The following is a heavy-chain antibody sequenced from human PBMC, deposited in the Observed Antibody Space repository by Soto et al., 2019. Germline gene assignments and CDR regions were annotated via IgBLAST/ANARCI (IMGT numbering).Heavy chain of an antibody. Sequence: GGSLRLSCAASGFTFSSYAMSWVRQAPGKGLEWVSAISGSGGSTYYADSVKGRFTISRDNSKKTLYLQMNSLRAEDTVVYFSAKVLVSITPCYYYYMDFWGKGTTVTVSS. CDR2: ISGSGGST. D-gene: IGHD3-10*01. CDR1: GFTFSSYA. CDR3: AKVLVSITPCYYYYMDF. V-gene: IGHV3-23*01. J-gene: IGHJ6*03.